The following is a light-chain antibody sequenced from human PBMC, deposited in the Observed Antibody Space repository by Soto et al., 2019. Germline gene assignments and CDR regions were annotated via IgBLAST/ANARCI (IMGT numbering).Light chain of an antibody. CDR3: CADAGRSTYV. Sequence: QSVLTQPASVSGSPGRSITISCTRTSSDVGSYNFVSWYQQHPGKVPKVMIYEVSKRPSGVSDRFSGSKSGNTASLTISGLQAEDEADYYCCADAGRSTYVFGTGTKVTV. CDR2: EVS. J-gene: IGLJ1*01. CDR1: SSDVGSYNF. V-gene: IGLV2-23*02.